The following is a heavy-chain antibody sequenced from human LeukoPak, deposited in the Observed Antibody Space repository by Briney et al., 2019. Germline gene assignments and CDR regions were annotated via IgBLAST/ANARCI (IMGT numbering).Heavy chain of an antibody. V-gene: IGHV4-34*01. Sequence: SETLSPTCAVSGGSFSGYYWSWIRQPPGKGLEWIGEINHSGGTNYNPSLKSRVTISVDTSKNQFSLKLSSVTAADTAVYYCASRDSSGYYYDYWGQGTLVTVSS. CDR2: INHSGGT. CDR3: ASRDSSGYYYDY. D-gene: IGHD3-22*01. CDR1: GGSFSGYY. J-gene: IGHJ4*02.